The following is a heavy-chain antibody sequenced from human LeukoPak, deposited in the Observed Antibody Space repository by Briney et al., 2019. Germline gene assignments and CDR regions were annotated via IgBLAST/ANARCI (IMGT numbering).Heavy chain of an antibody. D-gene: IGHD3-9*01. J-gene: IGHJ3*02. V-gene: IGHV4-59*01. CDR1: GVSISDFS. Sequence: SETLSLTCTVSGVSISDFSWSWIRQSPEKGLEWIGYLFQTGSSDYNPSLESRVTISVDTSKNQFSLGLTSVTAADTAVYYCARAMYYDILTGLDAFDIWGQGTMVTVSS. CDR3: ARAMYYDILTGLDAFDI. CDR2: LFQTGSS.